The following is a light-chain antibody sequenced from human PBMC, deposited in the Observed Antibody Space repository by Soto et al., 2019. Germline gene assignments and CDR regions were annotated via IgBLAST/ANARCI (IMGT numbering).Light chain of an antibody. CDR3: SSSTSSSTVV. V-gene: IGLV2-14*01. J-gene: IGLJ2*01. CDR1: SSDVGGYKY. Sequence: QSALTQPASVSGSPGQSITISCTGTSSDVGGYKYVSWYQQHPGKAPKLMIYDVSNRPSGVSSRFSGSKSGNTASLTISGLQAEDEAYYYCSSSTSSSTVVFGGGTKLTVL. CDR2: DVS.